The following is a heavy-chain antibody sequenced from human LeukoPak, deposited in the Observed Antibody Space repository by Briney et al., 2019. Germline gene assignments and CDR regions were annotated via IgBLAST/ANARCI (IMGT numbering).Heavy chain of an antibody. D-gene: IGHD2-21*02. CDR2: ISSSSSYI. V-gene: IGHV3-21*01. CDR3: ARDREGYCGGDCEFDY. Sequence: GGSLRLSCAASGFTFSSYSMNWVRQAPGKGLEWVSSISSSSSYIYYADSVKGRFTISRDNAKNSLYLQMNSLRAEDTAVYYCARDREGYCGGDCEFDYWGQGTLVTVSS. CDR1: GFTFSSYS. J-gene: IGHJ4*02.